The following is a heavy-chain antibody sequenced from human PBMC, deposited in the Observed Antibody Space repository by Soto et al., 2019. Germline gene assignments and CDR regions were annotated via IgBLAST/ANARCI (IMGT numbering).Heavy chain of an antibody. CDR2: ISGSGGST. CDR1: GFTFSSYA. D-gene: IGHD5-18*01. J-gene: IGHJ4*02. V-gene: IGHV3-23*01. CDR3: AKVRPERGYSYGTVDY. Sequence: GGSLRLSCAASGFTFSSYAMSWVRQAPGKGLEWVSAISGSGGSTYYADSVKGRFTISRDNSKNTLYLQMNSLRAEDTAVYYCAKVRPERGYSYGTVDYWGQGTLVTVSS.